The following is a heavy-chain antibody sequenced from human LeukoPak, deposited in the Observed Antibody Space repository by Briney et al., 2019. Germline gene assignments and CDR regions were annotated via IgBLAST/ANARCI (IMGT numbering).Heavy chain of an antibody. V-gene: IGHV1-69*02. Sequence: SVKVSCKASGGTFSSYTISWVRQAPGQGLEWMGRIIPILGIANYAQKFQGRVTITADKSTSTAYMELSSLRSEYTAVYYCASYYYDSSGFFDYWGQGTLVTVSS. CDR2: IIPILGIA. CDR3: ASYYYDSSGFFDY. J-gene: IGHJ4*02. D-gene: IGHD3-22*01. CDR1: GGTFSSYT.